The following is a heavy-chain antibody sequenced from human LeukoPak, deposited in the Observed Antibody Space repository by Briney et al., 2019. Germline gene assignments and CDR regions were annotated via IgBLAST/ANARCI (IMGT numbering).Heavy chain of an antibody. D-gene: IGHD2-15*01. J-gene: IGHJ3*02. CDR1: GFTFSSFS. Sequence: AGSLRLSCAASGFTFSSFSMNWVRQAPGKGLEWVSYISSSNSTIYYADSVKGRFTISRDNAKNSLYLQMNSLRAEDTAVYYCARAVAVVAAKVGIDAFDIWGQGTMVTVSS. CDR3: ARAVAVVAAKVGIDAFDI. V-gene: IGHV3-48*04. CDR2: ISSSNSTI.